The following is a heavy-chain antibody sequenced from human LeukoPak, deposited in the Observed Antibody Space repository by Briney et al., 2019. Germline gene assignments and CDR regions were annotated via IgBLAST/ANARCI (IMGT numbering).Heavy chain of an antibody. Sequence: PGGSLRLSCAASGFTFSDYYMSWIRQAPGKGLEWVSYISSSGGSTYYADSVKGRFTISRDNSKNTLYLQMNSLRAEDTAVYYCANDSPNYYDSSGYPRDSEYFQHWGQGTLVTVSS. CDR2: ISSSGGST. J-gene: IGHJ1*01. CDR1: GFTFSDYY. CDR3: ANDSPNYYDSSGYPRDSEYFQH. V-gene: IGHV3-23*01. D-gene: IGHD3-22*01.